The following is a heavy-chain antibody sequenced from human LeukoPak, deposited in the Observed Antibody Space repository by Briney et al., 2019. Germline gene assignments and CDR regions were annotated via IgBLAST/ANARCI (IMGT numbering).Heavy chain of an antibody. Sequence: PGGSLRLSCAASGFTFDDYAMHWVRQAPGKALEWVSVISWDDYTYYADSVKGRFIISRDNRKNYLFLQMNSLRKDDTALYYCVKDGRKGYSYGTFDPWGQGTLVTVSS. D-gene: IGHD5-18*01. J-gene: IGHJ5*02. V-gene: IGHV3-43*01. CDR1: GFTFDDYA. CDR3: VKDGRKGYSYGTFDP. CDR2: ISWDDYT.